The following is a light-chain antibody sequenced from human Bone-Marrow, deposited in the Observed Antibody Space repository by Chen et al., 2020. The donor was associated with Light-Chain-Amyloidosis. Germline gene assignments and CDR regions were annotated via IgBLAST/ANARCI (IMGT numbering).Light chain of an antibody. CDR1: DLPTKY. J-gene: IGLJ2*01. CDR2: RDT. CDR3: QSADSSGTYEVI. V-gene: IGLV3-25*03. Sequence: SYELTQPPSVSVSPGQTARLPCSGDDLPTKYAYWYQQKPGQAPVLVIHRDTERPSGISERFSGSSAGTTATLTISGVQAEDEADYHCQSADSSGTYEVIFGGGTKLTGL.